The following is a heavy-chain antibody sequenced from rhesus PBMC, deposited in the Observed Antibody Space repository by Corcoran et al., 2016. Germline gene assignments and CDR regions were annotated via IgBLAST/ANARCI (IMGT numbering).Heavy chain of an antibody. CDR3: TSDPRGSGWFDY. Sequence: QLQLQESGPGLVKPSETLSVTCAVSGGSLSTSYWSWIRQAPGKGLEWIGYIYGSGSNTNYNPSLKSRVTLSVDTSKNQLSLRLSSVTAADTAVYFCTSDPRGSGWFDYWGQGVLVTVSS. J-gene: IGHJ4*01. D-gene: IGHD6-31*01. CDR1: GGSLSTSY. V-gene: IGHV4-169*02. CDR2: IYGSGSNT.